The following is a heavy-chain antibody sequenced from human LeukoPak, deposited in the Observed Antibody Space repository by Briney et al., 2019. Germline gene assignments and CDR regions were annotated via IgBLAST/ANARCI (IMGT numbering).Heavy chain of an antibody. V-gene: IGHV4-59*01. CDR1: GGSMSTYY. CDR3: AGMRITTPTVRTLDY. CDR2: IYYTGST. Sequence: ETRSLTCTVSGGSMSTYYWTWIRQPPGKGLEWIGFIYYTGSTNYNPSLKSRVAISVDTSKNQFSMKLSSVTAADTAVYYCAGMRITTPTVRTLDYWGKRVLVSVSS. J-gene: IGHJ4*02. D-gene: IGHD1-14*01.